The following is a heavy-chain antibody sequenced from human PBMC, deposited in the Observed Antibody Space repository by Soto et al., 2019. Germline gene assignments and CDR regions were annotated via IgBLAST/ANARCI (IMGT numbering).Heavy chain of an antibody. V-gene: IGHV3-23*01. CDR1: GFTFSSYA. D-gene: IGHD4-17*01. Sequence: GGSLRLSCAASGFTFSSYAMSWVRQAPGKGLEWVSAISGSGGCTYYADSVKGRFTISRDNSKNTLYLQMNSLRAEDTAVYYCAKAGGDYTYYYYMDVWGKGTTVTVSS. J-gene: IGHJ6*03. CDR3: AKAGGDYTYYYYMDV. CDR2: ISGSGGCT.